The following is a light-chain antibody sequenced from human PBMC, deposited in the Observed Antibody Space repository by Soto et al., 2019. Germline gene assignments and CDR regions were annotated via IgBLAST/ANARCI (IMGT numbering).Light chain of an antibody. CDR1: TSDVGGYNY. CDR3: SSSTSTTTLL. CDR2: AAS. Sequence: QSALTQPPSASGSPGQSVTISCTGTTSDVGGYNYVSWYQLHPDKVPKLIIYAASNRPPGVSNRFSGSKSGNTASLTISGLQAEDEAEYYCSSSTSTTTLLFGGGTQLTVL. J-gene: IGLJ2*01. V-gene: IGLV2-14*01.